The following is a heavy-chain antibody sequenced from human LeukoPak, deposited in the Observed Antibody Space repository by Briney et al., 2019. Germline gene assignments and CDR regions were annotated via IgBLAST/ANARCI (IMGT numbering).Heavy chain of an antibody. J-gene: IGHJ4*02. CDR3: ARDWSMITYEY. V-gene: IGHV4-4*07. CDR1: GGSISGYY. Sequence: SETLSLTCTVSGGSISGYYRSWIRQPAGKGLELIGRIYSSGTTNYNPSLESRVTMSVDTSKNQFALKLSSVTAADTAVYYCARDWSMITYEYWGRGTLVTVSS. D-gene: IGHD3-22*01. CDR2: IYSSGTT.